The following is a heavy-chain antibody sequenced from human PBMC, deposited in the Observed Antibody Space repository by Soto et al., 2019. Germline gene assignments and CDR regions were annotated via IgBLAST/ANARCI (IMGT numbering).Heavy chain of an antibody. Sequence: PSETLSLTCTVSGGSISGHYWIWIRQPPGEGMEWIGYIFYSGSTTYNPSLKSRATISVGTSKNQFSLSLSSVTAADTAVYYCARVGSSGWSPDYWGQGTLVTVSS. CDR2: IFYSGST. V-gene: IGHV4-59*11. CDR3: ARVGSSGWSPDY. D-gene: IGHD6-19*01. J-gene: IGHJ4*02. CDR1: GGSISGHY.